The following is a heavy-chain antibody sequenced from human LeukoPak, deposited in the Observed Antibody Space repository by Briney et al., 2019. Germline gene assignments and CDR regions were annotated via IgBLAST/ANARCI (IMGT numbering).Heavy chain of an antibody. Sequence: TTSETLSLTCSVSSGSISNFHWSWIRQPAGKGLEWIGRIFTSGSTYYNPSLKSRVTISVDTSKNQFSLTLSSVTAADTAVYYCARVARCTSCFDVDYWGQGTLVTVSS. CDR1: SGSISNFH. D-gene: IGHD2-2*01. J-gene: IGHJ4*02. CDR3: ARVARCTSCFDVDY. CDR2: IFTSGST. V-gene: IGHV4-4*07.